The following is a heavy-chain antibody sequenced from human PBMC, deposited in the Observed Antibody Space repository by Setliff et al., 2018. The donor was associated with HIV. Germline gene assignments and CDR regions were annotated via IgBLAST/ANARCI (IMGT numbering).Heavy chain of an antibody. V-gene: IGHV3-23*01. J-gene: IGHJ3*02. CDR1: GFTFSNYA. D-gene: IGHD3-10*01. Sequence: GGSLRLSCAASGFTFSNYAMGWVRQGPGKGLEWVATIGAAGYPTHYAESVKGRFTISKDNSQNALYLQMNSLTDEDTAVYYCAKVLAFGVYGFDIWGQGTMVTVSS. CDR2: IGAAGYPT. CDR3: AKVLAFGVYGFDI.